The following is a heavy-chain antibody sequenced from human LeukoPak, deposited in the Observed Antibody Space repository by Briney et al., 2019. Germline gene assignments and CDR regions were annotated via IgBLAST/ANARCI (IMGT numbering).Heavy chain of an antibody. V-gene: IGHV4-31*03. CDR3: ARELVPAAIPVGRGFDP. D-gene: IGHD2-2*02. Sequence: RPSETLSLTCTVSGGSISSGGYYWSWIRQHLGKGLEWIGYIYYSGSTYYNPSLKSRVTISVDTSKNQFSLKLSSVTAADTAVYYCARELVPAAIPVGRGFDPWGQGTLVTVSS. CDR1: GGSISSGGYY. J-gene: IGHJ5*02. CDR2: IYYSGST.